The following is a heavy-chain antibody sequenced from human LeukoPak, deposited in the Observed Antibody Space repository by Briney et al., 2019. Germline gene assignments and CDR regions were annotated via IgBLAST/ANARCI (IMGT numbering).Heavy chain of an antibody. CDR3: ARRAYSSGWYYFDY. CDR2: ISAYNGNT. V-gene: IGHV1-18*01. D-gene: IGHD6-19*01. Sequence: ASVKVSCKASGYTFTSYGISWVRQAPGQGLEWMVWISAYNGNTNYAQKLQGRVTMTTDTSTSTAYMELRSLRSDDTAVYYCARRAYSSGWYYFDYWGQGTLVTVSS. J-gene: IGHJ4*02. CDR1: GYTFTSYG.